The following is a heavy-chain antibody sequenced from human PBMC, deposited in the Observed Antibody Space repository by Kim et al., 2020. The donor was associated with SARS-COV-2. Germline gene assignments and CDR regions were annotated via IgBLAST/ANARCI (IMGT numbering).Heavy chain of an antibody. V-gene: IGHV5-51*01. Sequence: GESLKISCKGSGYSFTSYWIGWVRQMPGKGLEWMGIIYLGDSDTTYSPSFQGQVTISADKSISTAYLQWSSLKASDTAMYYCARSVHGSGWYLFFDYWGQGSLVTVSS. CDR2: IYLGDSDT. J-gene: IGHJ4*02. CDR3: ARSVHGSGWYLFFDY. CDR1: GYSFTSYW. D-gene: IGHD6-19*01.